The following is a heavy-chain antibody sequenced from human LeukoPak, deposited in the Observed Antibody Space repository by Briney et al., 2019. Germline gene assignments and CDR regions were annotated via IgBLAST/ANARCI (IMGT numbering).Heavy chain of an antibody. J-gene: IGHJ5*02. CDR3: ARSRLTYYYDSSGSSPPTS. V-gene: IGHV1-2*02. CDR2: INPHSGGT. CDR1: GYIFSDNY. Sequence: ASVKLSCKASGYIFSDNYIHWVRQAPGQGLEWMGWINPHSGGTNYAQKFQGRVTMTRDTSITIAYMELSRLRSDDTAVYYCARSRLTYYYDSSGSSPPTSWGQGTLVTVSS. D-gene: IGHD3-22*01.